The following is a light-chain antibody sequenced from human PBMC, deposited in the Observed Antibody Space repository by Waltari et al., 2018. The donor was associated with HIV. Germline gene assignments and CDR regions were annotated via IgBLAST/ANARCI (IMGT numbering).Light chain of an antibody. CDR3: TTWDSSVTAWV. Sequence: QSVLTQPPSASGTPGQRVTIPCSGSSSNIGSDFVNWYQQLPGTAPKLLIYSNDQRPSGVPDRFSGSKSGTSASLAISGLRSEDEADYYCTTWDSSVTAWVFGGGTKLTVL. CDR1: SSNIGSDF. J-gene: IGLJ3*02. CDR2: SND. V-gene: IGLV1-47*02.